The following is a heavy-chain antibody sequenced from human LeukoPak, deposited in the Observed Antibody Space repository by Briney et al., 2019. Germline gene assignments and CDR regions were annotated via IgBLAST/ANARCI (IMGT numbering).Heavy chain of an antibody. D-gene: IGHD6-13*01. CDR1: GFTVSSNF. J-gene: IGHJ4*02. CDR2: IYSGGST. CDR3: GRVAPGGRHIDY. V-gene: IGHV3-66*01. Sequence: GGSLRLSRAASGFTVSSNFMSWVRQAPGKGLEWVSVIYSGGSTYYADSVKGRFTISRDNSKNTLYLQMNSLRAEDTAVYYCGRVAPGGRHIDYWGQGTLVTVS.